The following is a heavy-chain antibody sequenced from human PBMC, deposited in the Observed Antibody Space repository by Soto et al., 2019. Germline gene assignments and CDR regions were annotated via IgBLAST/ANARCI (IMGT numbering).Heavy chain of an antibody. CDR2: ISSSSSTI. D-gene: IGHD3-10*01. CDR3: ARDIWFGELLEYYGMYV. V-gene: IGHV3-48*02. CDR1: GFTFSSYS. Sequence: GGSLRLSCAASGFTFSSYSMNWVRQAPGKGLEWVSYISSSSSTIYYADSVKGRFTISRDNAKNSLYLQMNSLRDEDTAVYYCARDIWFGELLEYYGMYVWGQGTTVTVSS. J-gene: IGHJ6*02.